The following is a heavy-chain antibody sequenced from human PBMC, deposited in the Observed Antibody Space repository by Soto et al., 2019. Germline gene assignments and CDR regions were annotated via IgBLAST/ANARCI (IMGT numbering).Heavy chain of an antibody. V-gene: IGHV1-18*04. D-gene: IGHD4-17*01. CDR2: ISSLSGNT. J-gene: IGHJ5*02. CDR3: ARGTVTSGRWFGP. Sequence: QVHLVQSETEVKEPGASVTVSCKTSHATFTGYTINWVRQAPGQGLEWLGWISSLSGNTYYARDFQGRLTMTTTTAATTAYMELRRLRSDDTAVYFCARGTVTSGRWFGPWGQGTLVTVSS. CDR1: HATFTGYT.